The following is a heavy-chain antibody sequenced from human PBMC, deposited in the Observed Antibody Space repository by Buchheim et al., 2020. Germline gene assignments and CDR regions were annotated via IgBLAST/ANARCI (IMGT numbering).Heavy chain of an antibody. D-gene: IGHD2-8*01. V-gene: IGHV3-33*08. CDR2: IWYDGSNK. J-gene: IGHJ4*02. CDR3: AREIGRNIVLMVYLDY. CDR1: GFTFSSYA. Sequence: VQLLESGGGLVQPGGSLRLSCAASGFTFSSYAMSWVRQAPGKGLEWVAVIWYDGSNKYYADSVKGRFTISRDNSKNTLYLQMNSLRAEDTAVYYCAREIGRNIVLMVYLDYWGQGTL.